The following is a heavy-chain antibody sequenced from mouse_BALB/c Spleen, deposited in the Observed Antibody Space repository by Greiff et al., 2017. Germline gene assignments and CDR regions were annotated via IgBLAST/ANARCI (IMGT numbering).Heavy chain of an antibody. D-gene: IGHD2-4*01. J-gene: IGHJ3*01. Sequence: EVQVVESGPGLVKPSPSLSLSCSVTGYSITSCYFWNWIRQFPGNKLEWMGYIRYDGSNNYNPSFKKQISITRDTSKNQFFLKLNTVTTEDTATYYCARGDDDGAWFAYWGQGTLVTVSA. CDR2: IRYDGSN. V-gene: IGHV3-6*02. CDR3: ARGDDDGAWFAY. CDR1: GYSITSCYF.